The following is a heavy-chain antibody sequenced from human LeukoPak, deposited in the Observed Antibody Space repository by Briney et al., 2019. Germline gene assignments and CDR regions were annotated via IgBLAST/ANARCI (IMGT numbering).Heavy chain of an antibody. V-gene: IGHV3-74*01. D-gene: IGHD3-22*01. Sequence: GRSLRLSCAASGFTFSSYWMHWVRQAPAKGLVWVSRINSDGSSTSYADSVKGRFTISRDNAKNTLYLQMNSLRAEDTAVYYCARAYYYDSSSYYRNHFDYWGQGTLVTVSS. CDR1: GFTFSSYW. CDR3: ARAYYYDSSSYYRNHFDY. J-gene: IGHJ4*02. CDR2: INSDGSST.